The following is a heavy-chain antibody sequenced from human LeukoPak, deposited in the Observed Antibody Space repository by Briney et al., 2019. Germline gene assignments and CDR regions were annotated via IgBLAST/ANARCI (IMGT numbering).Heavy chain of an antibody. V-gene: IGHV4-59*01. D-gene: IGHD3-10*01. CDR2: IYYSGST. Sequence: SETLSLTCTVSGGSISSYYWSWIRQPPGKGLEWVGYIYYSGSTNYHPSLKSRVTISVDTSKHQFSLKLSSVTAADTAVYYCARDSGPYGLNAFDIWGQGTMVTVSS. CDR1: GGSISSYY. J-gene: IGHJ3*02. CDR3: ARDSGPYGLNAFDI.